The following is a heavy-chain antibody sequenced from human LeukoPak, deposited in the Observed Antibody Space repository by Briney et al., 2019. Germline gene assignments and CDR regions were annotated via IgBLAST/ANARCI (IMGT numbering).Heavy chain of an antibody. J-gene: IGHJ4*02. CDR1: GYTFTGYY. V-gene: IGHV1-18*04. D-gene: IGHD6-13*01. CDR2: ISPYSGNT. CDR3: SSGGGAQQLEGH. Sequence: ASVEVSCKASGYTFTGYYIHWVRQAPGQGLEWMGWISPYSGNTNYAQNIQGRVSMTTDTSTTTAYMELRSLRSDDTAVYYCSSGGGAQQLEGHWGQGTLVTVSS.